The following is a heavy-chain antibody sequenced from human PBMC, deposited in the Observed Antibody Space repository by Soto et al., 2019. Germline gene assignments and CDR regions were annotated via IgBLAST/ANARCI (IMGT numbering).Heavy chain of an antibody. V-gene: IGHV3-23*01. D-gene: IGHD6-13*01. Sequence: EVQLLESGGGLVQPGGSLRLSCAASGFTFSSYAMSWVRQAPGKGLEWVSGISGRGDSTFYADSVKGRFTISRANAKNTLLLQMSILRADDTAVYNCAKAGGSSWLYYFDYWGQGMLVTVSS. CDR2: ISGRGDST. CDR3: AKAGGSSWLYYFDY. J-gene: IGHJ4*02. CDR1: GFTFSSYA.